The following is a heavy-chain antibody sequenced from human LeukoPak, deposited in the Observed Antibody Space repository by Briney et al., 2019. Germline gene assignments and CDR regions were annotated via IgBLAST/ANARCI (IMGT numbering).Heavy chain of an antibody. Sequence: GGSLRLSCVASGFTFSKNALSWVRQTPGKGLECVSAISGDGRSPYYADSVKGRFTISRDDSRNTVYLQMNSLRVEDSAVYYCARDPGAFPYFFDYWGQGTLVTVS. V-gene: IGHV3-23*01. J-gene: IGHJ4*02. CDR2: ISGDGRSP. CDR3: ARDPGAFPYFFDY. D-gene: IGHD4/OR15-4a*01. CDR1: GFTFSKNA.